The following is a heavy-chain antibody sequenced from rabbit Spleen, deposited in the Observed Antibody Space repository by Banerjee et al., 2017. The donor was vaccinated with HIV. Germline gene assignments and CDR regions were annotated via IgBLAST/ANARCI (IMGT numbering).Heavy chain of an antibody. J-gene: IGHJ4*01. Sequence: QEQLVESGGGLVQPEGSLTLTCTASGFSFSSRYYTCWVRQAPGKGPEWIACIGTSSGSTWYASWAKGRVAISKTSSPTVTLKMTSLTGADTATYFCAGSYAGSRGGYLGYLALWGPGTLVAVS. D-gene: IGHD4-2*01. CDR1: GFSFSSRYY. CDR2: IGTSSGST. V-gene: IGHV1S45*01. CDR3: AGSYAGSRGGYLGYLAL.